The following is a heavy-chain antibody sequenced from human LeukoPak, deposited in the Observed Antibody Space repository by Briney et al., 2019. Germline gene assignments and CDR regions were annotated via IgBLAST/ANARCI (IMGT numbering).Heavy chain of an antibody. J-gene: IGHJ4*02. D-gene: IGHD1-26*01. CDR3: ASLSRSGSPIYY. V-gene: IGHV3-7*01. CDR1: GFTFTTYW. CDR2: IKQDGSEK. Sequence: GGSLRLSCAASGFTFTTYWMSWVRQAPGKGLEWVANIKQDGSEKNYVDSVKGRFTISRDNAKNSLYLQMKSLRAEDTAVYYCASLSRSGSPIYYWGQGTLVTVSS.